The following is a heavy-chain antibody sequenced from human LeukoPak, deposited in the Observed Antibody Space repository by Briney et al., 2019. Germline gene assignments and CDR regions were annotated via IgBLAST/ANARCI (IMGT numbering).Heavy chain of an antibody. CDR3: ARIKGAGYNPEF. CDR2: IWYAGSNK. D-gene: IGHD5-24*01. J-gene: IGHJ4*02. Sequence: GGSLRLSCAASGFSFSSNGMHWVRQAPGKGLEWLAVIWYAGSNKYYADSVKGRFTISRDNSKNTLYLQMSSLRVEDTAVYYCARIKGAGYNPEFWGQGTLVTVSS. V-gene: IGHV3-33*01. CDR1: GFSFSSNG.